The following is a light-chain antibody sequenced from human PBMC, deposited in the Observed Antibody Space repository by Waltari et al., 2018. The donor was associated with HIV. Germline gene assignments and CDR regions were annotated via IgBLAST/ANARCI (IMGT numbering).Light chain of an antibody. CDR3: QQYNDWPPWT. CDR1: YNASTN. Sequence: TVMTQSPDTLSVYAGKGATLSCRASYNASTNLAWLRQKPGQAPRLVVHSASIRASGIPGRISGSGSGTDFTLTISTLQSEDSAIYYCQQYNDWPPWTFGQGTKVEVK. J-gene: IGKJ1*01. V-gene: IGKV3D-15*03. CDR2: SAS.